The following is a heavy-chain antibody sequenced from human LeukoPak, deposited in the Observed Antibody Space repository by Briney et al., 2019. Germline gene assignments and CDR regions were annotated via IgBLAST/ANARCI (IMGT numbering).Heavy chain of an antibody. V-gene: IGHV4-59*08. CDR2: IYYSGSS. J-gene: IGHJ3*02. CDR1: GGSISGYY. Sequence: SETLSLTCTVSGGSISGYYWSWIRQPPGKGLEWIGYIYYSGSSNYNPSLKSRVTMSVDTSKNHFSLKLSSVTAADTAVYYCARNYDILTGYSPLWAFDIWGQGTMVTVSS. CDR3: ARNYDILTGYSPLWAFDI. D-gene: IGHD3-9*01.